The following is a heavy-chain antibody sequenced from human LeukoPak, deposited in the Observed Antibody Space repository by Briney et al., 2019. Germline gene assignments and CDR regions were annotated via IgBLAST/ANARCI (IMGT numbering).Heavy chain of an antibody. CDR1: GFTFSSYG. D-gene: IGHD2-2*02. Sequence: PGGSLRLSCAASGFTFSSYGMHWVRQAPGKGLGWVAFIRYDGSNKYYADSVKGRFTISRDNSKNTLYLQMNSLRAEDTAVYYCANPYCSSTSCYKGYWGQGTLVTVSS. CDR2: IRYDGSNK. V-gene: IGHV3-30*02. CDR3: ANPYCSSTSCYKGY. J-gene: IGHJ4*02.